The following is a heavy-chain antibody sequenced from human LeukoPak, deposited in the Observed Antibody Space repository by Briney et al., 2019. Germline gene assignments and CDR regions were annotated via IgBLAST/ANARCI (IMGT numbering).Heavy chain of an antibody. CDR3: ARSRCIVVVPAAKITTNYYYYGMDV. CDR1: GGSFSGYY. D-gene: IGHD2-2*01. Sequence: SETLSLTCAVYGGSFSGYYWSWIRQPPGKGLERIGEINHSGSTNYNPSLKSRVAISVDTSKNQFSLKLSSVTAADTAVYYCARSRCIVVVPAAKITTNYYYYGMDVWGQGTTVTVSS. V-gene: IGHV4-34*01. CDR2: INHSGST. J-gene: IGHJ6*02.